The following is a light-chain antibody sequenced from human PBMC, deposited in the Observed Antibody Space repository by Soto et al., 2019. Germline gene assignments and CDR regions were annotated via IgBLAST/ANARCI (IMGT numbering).Light chain of an antibody. V-gene: IGLV3-21*02. CDR1: NIGSKG. Sequence: SYELTQPPSVSVAPGQTARLTCGGNNIGSKGVHWYQQKPGQAPVLVVYDDRDRPSGIPERFSGSNSGNTATLTISRVEAGDEADYYCQVWDSSSDHYVFGTGTKVTVL. CDR3: QVWDSSSDHYV. J-gene: IGLJ1*01. CDR2: DDR.